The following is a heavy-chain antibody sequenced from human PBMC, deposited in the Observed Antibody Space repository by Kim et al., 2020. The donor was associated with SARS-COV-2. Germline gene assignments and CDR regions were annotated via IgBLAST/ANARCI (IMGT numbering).Heavy chain of an antibody. CDR1: GFTFSSYS. CDR3: ARGRSNSYSYCYLDGWREGSAVSVSSGSAPAPTLFPLVACENSPSDTSSVDV. V-gene: IGHV3-21*01. Sequence: GGSLRLSCAASGFTFSSYSMNWVRQAPGKGLEWVSFISSGGSNIYYADSVKGRFTISRDTSKNTLYLQMNSLRAEDTAVYYCARGRSNSYSYCYLDGWREGSAVSVSSGSAPAPTLFPLVACENSPSDTSSVDV. CDR2: ISSGGSNI. J-gene: IGHJ6*01. D-gene: IGHD3-22*01.